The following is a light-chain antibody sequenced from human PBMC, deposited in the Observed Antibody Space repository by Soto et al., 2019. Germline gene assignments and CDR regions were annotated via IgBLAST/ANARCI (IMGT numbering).Light chain of an antibody. V-gene: IGKV1-5*03. J-gene: IGKJ1*01. CDR1: QSISTW. CDR3: QHYDSYPWT. CDR2: KAS. Sequence: DIQMTQSPSTLSASVGDRVTITCRASQSISTWLAWYQQKPGKAPKLLIYKASNLESEVPSRFSGSGSGTEFTLTISSLQPDDFATYYCQHYDSYPWTFGQGTKVEIK.